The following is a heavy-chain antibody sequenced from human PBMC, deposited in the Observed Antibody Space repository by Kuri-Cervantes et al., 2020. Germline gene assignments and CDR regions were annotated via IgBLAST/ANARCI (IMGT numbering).Heavy chain of an antibody. CDR3: ARTLDYYDNTGYYHREYFDL. Sequence: ESLKISCTVSGDSTSSYQWSWIRQPAGKGLEWIGRIYTSGSTNYNPSLKSRVTMSVDSSKNQFSLLLTSVTAADTAVYYCARTLDYYDNTGYYHREYFDLWGRGTLVTVSS. J-gene: IGHJ2*01. V-gene: IGHV4-4*07. CDR1: GDSTSSYQ. CDR2: IYTSGST. D-gene: IGHD3-22*01.